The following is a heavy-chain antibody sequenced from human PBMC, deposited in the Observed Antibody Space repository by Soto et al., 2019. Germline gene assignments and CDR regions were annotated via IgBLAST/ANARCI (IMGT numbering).Heavy chain of an antibody. CDR2: IYYSGST. J-gene: IGHJ4*02. Sequence: SETLSLTCTVSGGSISSYYWSWIRQPPGKGLECIGYIYYSGSTNYNPSLKSRVTIAVDTSKNQFPLKLSSVTAADTAVYYCASRKSSPYFDYWGQGTLVTVSS. D-gene: IGHD3-10*01. CDR1: GGSISSYY. CDR3: ASRKSSPYFDY. V-gene: IGHV4-59*08.